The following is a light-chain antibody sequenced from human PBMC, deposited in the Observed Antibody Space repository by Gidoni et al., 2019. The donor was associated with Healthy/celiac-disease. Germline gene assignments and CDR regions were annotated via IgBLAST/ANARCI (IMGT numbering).Light chain of an antibody. V-gene: IGLV2-11*01. J-gene: IGLJ1*01. CDR2: DVS. CDR3: CSYAGSYD. CDR1: SSDVGGYNY. Sequence: QSALTQPRSVSGSPGQSVTIPCTGTSSDVGGYNYVSWYQQHPGKAPKLMIYDVSKRPSGVPDRFSGSKSGNTASLTISGLQAEDEADYYCCSYAGSYDFGTGTKVTVL.